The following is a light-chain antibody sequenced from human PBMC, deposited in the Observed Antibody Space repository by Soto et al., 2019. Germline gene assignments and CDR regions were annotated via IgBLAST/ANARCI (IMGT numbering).Light chain of an antibody. CDR2: DVN. J-gene: IGLJ3*02. Sequence: QSVLTQPRSVSGSPGQSVTVSCTGTSSDVGGYNSVSWYQHHPGKAPKLIIYDVNRRPSGVPDRFSASTSGNTASLTVSGLQTEDEGDYYCCSYAGSYTWVFGGGTKVTVL. CDR3: CSYAGSYTWV. CDR1: SSDVGGYNS. V-gene: IGLV2-11*01.